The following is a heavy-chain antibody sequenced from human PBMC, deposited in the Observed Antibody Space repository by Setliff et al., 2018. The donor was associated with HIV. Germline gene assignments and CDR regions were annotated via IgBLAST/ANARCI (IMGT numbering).Heavy chain of an antibody. CDR2: IYYSGST. V-gene: IGHV4-39*01. J-gene: IGHJ6*03. D-gene: IGHD3-10*01. CDR3: ARRVTMVRGVRYYYYYMDV. CDR1: GGSISSSSYY. Sequence: SSETLSLTCTVSGGSISSSSYYWGWIRQPPGKGLEWIGSIYYSGSTYYNPSLKSRVTISVDTSKNQFSLKLSSVTAADTAVYYCARRVTMVRGVRYYYYYMDVWGKGTTVTVSS.